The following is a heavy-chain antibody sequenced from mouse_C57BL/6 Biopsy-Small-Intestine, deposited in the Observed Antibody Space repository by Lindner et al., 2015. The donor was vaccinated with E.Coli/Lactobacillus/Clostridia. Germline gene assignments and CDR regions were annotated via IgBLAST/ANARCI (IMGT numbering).Heavy chain of an antibody. Sequence: VQLQESGGGLLQSGRSLRLSCATSGFTFSDFYMEWVRQAPGKGLEWIAASRNKANDYSTEYSASVKGRFIVFRDTSQSILYLQMNALRAEDTAIYYCVRDLGAMDYWGQGTSVTVSS. J-gene: IGHJ4*01. CDR2: SRNKANDYST. CDR1: GFTFSDFY. V-gene: IGHV7-1*01. D-gene: IGHD3-3*01. CDR3: VRDLGAMDY.